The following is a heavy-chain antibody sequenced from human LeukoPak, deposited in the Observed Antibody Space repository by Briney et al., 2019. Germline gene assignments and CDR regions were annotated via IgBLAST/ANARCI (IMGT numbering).Heavy chain of an antibody. V-gene: IGHV3-74*01. D-gene: IGHD3-10*01. CDR2: MNSDGTTT. J-gene: IGHJ5*02. CDR1: GFSSSDYW. Sequence: GGSLRLSCAASGFSSSDYWMHWVRHAPGKGLVWVSRMNSDGTTTNYADSVKGRFTISRDNAKNTLYLQMNSLRAEDTAVYYCARGRGPYRWFDPWGQGTLVTVSS. CDR3: ARGRGPYRWFDP.